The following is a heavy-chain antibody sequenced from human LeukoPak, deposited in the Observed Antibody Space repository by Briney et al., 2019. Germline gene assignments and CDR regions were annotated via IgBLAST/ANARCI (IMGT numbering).Heavy chain of an antibody. CDR2: MYYSGST. J-gene: IGHJ4*02. CDR3: AKDRRYYSDSSGYYLDY. D-gene: IGHD3-22*01. V-gene: IGHV4-59*01. CDR1: GGSISSYY. Sequence: PSETLSLTCTVSGGSISSYYWSWIRQPPGKGLEWIGYMYYSGSTNYNPSLKSRVTISVDTSKNQFSLKLSSVTAADTALYYCAKDRRYYSDSSGYYLDYWGQGTLVTVSS.